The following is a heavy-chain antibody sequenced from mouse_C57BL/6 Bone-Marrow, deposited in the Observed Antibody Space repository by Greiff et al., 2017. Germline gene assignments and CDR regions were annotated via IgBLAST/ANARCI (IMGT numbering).Heavy chain of an antibody. CDR3: AAPAPITTVVADWYFDV. V-gene: IGHV1-72*01. Sequence: QVQLQQPGAELVKPGASVKLSCKASGYTFTSYWLHWVQQRPGRGLELIGRIDPNSGGTKYNEKFKSKATLTVDKPSSTAYMQLSSLTSEDSAVYYCAAPAPITTVVADWYFDVWGTGTTVTVSS. CDR1: GYTFTSYW. CDR2: IDPNSGGT. J-gene: IGHJ1*03. D-gene: IGHD1-1*01.